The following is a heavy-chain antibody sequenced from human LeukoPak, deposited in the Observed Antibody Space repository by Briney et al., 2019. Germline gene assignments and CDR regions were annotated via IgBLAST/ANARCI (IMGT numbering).Heavy chain of an antibody. D-gene: IGHD6-13*01. Sequence: ASVKVSCKASGYTFTSYGISWARQAPGQGLEWMGWISAYNGNTNYAQKLQGRVTMTTDTSTSTAYMELRSLRSDDTAVYYCARSTSDSSSWFPPYYYYYYMDVWGKGTTVTVSS. CDR1: GYTFTSYG. CDR3: ARSTSDSSSWFPPYYYYYYMDV. J-gene: IGHJ6*03. CDR2: ISAYNGNT. V-gene: IGHV1-18*01.